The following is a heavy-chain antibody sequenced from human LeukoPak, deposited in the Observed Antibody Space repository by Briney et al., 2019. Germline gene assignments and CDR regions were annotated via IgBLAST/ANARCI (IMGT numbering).Heavy chain of an antibody. D-gene: IGHD5-24*01. CDR3: ARDNSMATTFDY. CDR2: IWYDGSNK. Sequence: GGSLRLSCAASGFTFSSYGMHWVRQAPGKGLEWVAVIWYDGSNKYYADSVKGRFTISRDNSKNTLYLQMNSLRAEDTAVYYCARDNSMATTFDYWGQGTLVTVSS. CDR1: GFTFSSYG. V-gene: IGHV3-33*01. J-gene: IGHJ4*02.